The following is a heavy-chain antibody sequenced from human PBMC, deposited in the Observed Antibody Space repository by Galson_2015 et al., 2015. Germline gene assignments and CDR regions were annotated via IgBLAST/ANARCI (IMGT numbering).Heavy chain of an antibody. CDR3: ARTSGESGWDY. J-gene: IGHJ4*02. V-gene: IGHV4-59*01. D-gene: IGHD6-19*01. Sequence: LSLTCTVSGGSISRYYWSWIRQPPGKGLEWIGHIYYSGSTNYNPSLKSRVTISVDTSKNQFSLKLSSVTAADTAVYYCARTSGESGWDYWGQGTLVTVSS. CDR1: GGSISRYY. CDR2: IYYSGST.